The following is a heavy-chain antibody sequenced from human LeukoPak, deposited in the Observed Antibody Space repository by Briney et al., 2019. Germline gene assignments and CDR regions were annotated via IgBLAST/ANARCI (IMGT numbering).Heavy chain of an antibody. J-gene: IGHJ4*02. CDR3: ASGRCKQDFDY. D-gene: IGHD2-8*01. CDR2: IHYSGTT. V-gene: IGHV4-59*01. Sequence: PSETLSLTCTVSGGSISAYYWSWIRQPPGKGLEWIGYIHYSGTTNYYPSLKSRVTIALDTSKNQFSLKLNSVTAADTAVYYCASGRCKQDFDYWGQGTLVTASS. CDR1: GGSISAYY.